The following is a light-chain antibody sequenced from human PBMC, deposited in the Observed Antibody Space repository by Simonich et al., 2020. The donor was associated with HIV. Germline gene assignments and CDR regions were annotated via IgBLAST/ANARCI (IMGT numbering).Light chain of an antibody. J-gene: IGKJ1*01. CDR3: QQYYSSPPT. Sequence: DIVMTQSPDSLAVSLGERATINCKSSRSVLYSSNNKNYLAWYQQKPGQPPNLLIYWASTRKSGVPDRFSASGSGTDFTLTISSLQAEDVAVYYCQQYYSSPPTFGQGTKVEIK. CDR1: RSVLYSSNNKNY. V-gene: IGKV4-1*01. CDR2: WAS.